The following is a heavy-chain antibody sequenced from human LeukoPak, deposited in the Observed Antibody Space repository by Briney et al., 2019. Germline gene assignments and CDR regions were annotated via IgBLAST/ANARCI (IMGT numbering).Heavy chain of an antibody. J-gene: IGHJ6*03. Sequence: GGSLRLSCAASGFTFSSYGMHWVRQAPGKGLEWVAVIWYDGSNKYYADSVKGRFTISRDNSKNTLYLQMNSLRAEDTAVYYCARDRKGGYMDVWGKGTTVTVSS. CDR2: IWYDGSNK. CDR3: ARDRKGGYMDV. V-gene: IGHV3-33*01. CDR1: GFTFSSYG. D-gene: IGHD3-16*01.